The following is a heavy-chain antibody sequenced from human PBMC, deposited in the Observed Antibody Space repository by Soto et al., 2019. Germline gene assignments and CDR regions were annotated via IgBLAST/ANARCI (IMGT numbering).Heavy chain of an antibody. Sequence: GGSLRLSCAASGFDFSTHALTWVRQAPGKGLEWLSSITNTGITTHYADSVKGQFTISRENSRNTLHLQLNNRRVDDTAVYYCAKGFDYGDTKHIDHWGQGTLVTVSS. CDR2: ITNTGITT. CDR1: GFDFSTHA. J-gene: IGHJ4*02. CDR3: AKGFDYGDTKHIDH. D-gene: IGHD4-17*01. V-gene: IGHV3-23*01.